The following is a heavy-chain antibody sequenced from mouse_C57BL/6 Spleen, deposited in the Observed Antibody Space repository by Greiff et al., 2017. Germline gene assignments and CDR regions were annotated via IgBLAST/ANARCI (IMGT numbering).Heavy chain of an antibody. J-gene: IGHJ2*01. CDR2: IDPSDSYT. CDR3: ARRGYCNWDY. Sequence: QVQLQQSGAELVMPGASVKLSCKASGYTFTSYWMHWVKQRPGQGLEWIGEIDPSDSYTNYNQKFKGKSTLTVDKSSSTAYMQLSSLTSEDSAVYYCARRGYCNWDYWGQGTTLTVSS. D-gene: IGHD2-10*02. CDR1: GYTFTSYW. V-gene: IGHV1-69*01.